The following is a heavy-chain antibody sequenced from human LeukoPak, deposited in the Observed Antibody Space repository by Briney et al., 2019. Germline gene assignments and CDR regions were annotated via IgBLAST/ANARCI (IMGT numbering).Heavy chain of an antibody. Sequence: PGGSLRLSCEASGFTFSTYGINWVRQAPGKGLEWVSAISGSGGSTYYADSVKGRFIISRDNSKNTLYLQMNSLRAEDTAVYYCAKDTSVGAFDIWGQGTMVTVSS. CDR1: GFTFSTYG. V-gene: IGHV3-23*01. D-gene: IGHD5/OR15-5a*01. J-gene: IGHJ3*02. CDR2: ISGSGGST. CDR3: AKDTSVGAFDI.